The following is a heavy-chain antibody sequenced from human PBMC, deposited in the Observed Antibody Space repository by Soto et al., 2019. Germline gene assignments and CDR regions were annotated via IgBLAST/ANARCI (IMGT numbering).Heavy chain of an antibody. CDR1: GFTFSSYS. D-gene: IGHD2-8*01. Sequence: GGSLRLSCAASGFTFSSYSMNWVRQAPGKGLEWVSYISSSSSTIYYADSVKGRFTISRDNAKNSLYLQMNSLRAEDTAVYYCARAEYCTNGVCPFDYYYYMDVWGKGTTVTVSS. V-gene: IGHV3-48*01. J-gene: IGHJ6*03. CDR2: ISSSSSTI. CDR3: ARAEYCTNGVCPFDYYYYMDV.